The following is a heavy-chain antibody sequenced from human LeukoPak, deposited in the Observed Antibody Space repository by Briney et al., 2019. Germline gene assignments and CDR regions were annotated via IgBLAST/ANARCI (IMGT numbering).Heavy chain of an antibody. Sequence: GGSLRLSCAASGFTFSSYGMHWVRQAPGKGLERVAVISYDGSNKYYADSVKGRFTISRDNSKNTLYLQMNSLGAEDTAVYYCAKDSKWLRLSGLFDYWGQGTLVTVSS. V-gene: IGHV3-30*18. CDR3: AKDSKWLRLSGLFDY. CDR1: GFTFSSYG. CDR2: ISYDGSNK. D-gene: IGHD5-12*01. J-gene: IGHJ4*02.